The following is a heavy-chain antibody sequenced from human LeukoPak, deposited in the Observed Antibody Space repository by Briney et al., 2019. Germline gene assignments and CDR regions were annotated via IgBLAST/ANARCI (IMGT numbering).Heavy chain of an antibody. CDR3: ARGGGYYFDY. J-gene: IGHJ4*02. V-gene: IGHV4-38-2*02. Sequence: SETLSLTCTVSGYSISSDYYWAWIRQPPGKGLEWIVSMYHSGNTYYNASLKSRVTISLGTSKNQFSLKLRSVTAADTAVYYCARGGGYYFDYWGQGILVAVSS. CDR1: GYSISSDYY. CDR2: MYHSGNT. D-gene: IGHD5-12*01.